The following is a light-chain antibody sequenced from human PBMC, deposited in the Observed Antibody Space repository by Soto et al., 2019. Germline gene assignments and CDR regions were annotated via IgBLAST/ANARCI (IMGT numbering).Light chain of an antibody. CDR2: NAS. CDR3: QQYNRYST. V-gene: IGKV1-5*03. CDR1: QSISSW. Sequence: DIQMTQSPSTLSASVGDRVSITCRASQSISSWLAWYQQRPGKAPKLLIHNASNLESGVPSRFSGSGSGTEFTLTISSLQPDDSATYYCQQYNRYSTFGQGTKVDIK. J-gene: IGKJ1*01.